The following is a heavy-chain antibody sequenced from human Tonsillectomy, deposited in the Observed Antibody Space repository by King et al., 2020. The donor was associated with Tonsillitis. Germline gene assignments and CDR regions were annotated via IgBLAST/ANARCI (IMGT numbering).Heavy chain of an antibody. CDR3: AKAPRRWLHDGFDI. CDR1: GFTFDDYA. V-gene: IGHV3-43*02. J-gene: IGHJ3*02. CDR2: ISGDGGST. Sequence: VQLVESGGGVVQPGGSLRLSCAASGFTFDDYAMHWVRQAPGKGLEWVSLISGDGGSTYYADSLKGRFTISRDNSRHSLYVQMNSLRTEDTALYYCAKAPRRWLHDGFDIWGQGTLVTVSS. D-gene: IGHD4-23*01.